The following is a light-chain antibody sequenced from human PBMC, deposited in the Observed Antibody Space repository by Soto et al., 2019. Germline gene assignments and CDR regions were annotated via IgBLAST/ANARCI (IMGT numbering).Light chain of an antibody. V-gene: IGLV2-11*01. CDR1: SSDVGTYAF. Sequence: QSALTQPRSVSGTPGQSVTISCSGTSSDVGTYAFVSWYQQLPVKPTKLIFYDVTQRPSGVPELFACTNSATASSLTICGLQAEDDAYYYGASDAGRNPGVFGGGTKLTVL. J-gene: IGLJ3*02. CDR3: ASDAGRNPGV. CDR2: DVT.